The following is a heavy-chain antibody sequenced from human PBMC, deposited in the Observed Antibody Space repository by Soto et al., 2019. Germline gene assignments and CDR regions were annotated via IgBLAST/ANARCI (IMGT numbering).Heavy chain of an antibody. Sequence: PGESLKISCKGSGYSFTSYWIGWVRQMPGKGLEWMGRIDPSDSYTNYSPSFQGHVTISADKSISTAYLQWSSLKASDTAMYYCATLLTDGYNYYYYGMDVWGQGTTVTVSS. J-gene: IGHJ6*02. CDR3: ATLLTDGYNYYYYGMDV. CDR2: IDPSDSYT. CDR1: GYSFTSYW. V-gene: IGHV5-10-1*01. D-gene: IGHD5-12*01.